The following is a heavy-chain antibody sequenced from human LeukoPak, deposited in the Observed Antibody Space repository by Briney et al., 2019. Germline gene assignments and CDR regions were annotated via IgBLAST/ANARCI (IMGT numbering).Heavy chain of an antibody. Sequence: SVKVSCKASGGTFSSYAISWVRQAPGQGLEWMGGIIPIFGTANYAQKFQGRVTITADKSTSTAYMELSSLRSEDTAVYYCALFSSGTSGFYYVWGKGTTVTVSS. D-gene: IGHD5-12*01. J-gene: IGHJ6*04. V-gene: IGHV1-69*06. CDR3: ALFSSGTSGFYYV. CDR2: IIPIFGTA. CDR1: GGTFSSYA.